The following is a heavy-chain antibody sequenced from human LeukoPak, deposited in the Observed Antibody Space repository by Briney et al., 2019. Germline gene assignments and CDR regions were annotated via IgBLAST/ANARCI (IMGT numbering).Heavy chain of an antibody. V-gene: IGHV3-33*01. CDR2: VWYDGSNK. J-gene: IGHJ6*02. Sequence: GGSLRLSCAASGFTFSSFGIHWVRQAPGKGLEWVAIVWYDGSNKYYADSVKGRFTISRDNSKDTLYLQMNSLRAEDTAVYYCARDVVAATQTFSYGMDVWGQGTTVTVSS. D-gene: IGHD2-15*01. CDR1: GFTFSSFG. CDR3: ARDVVAATQTFSYGMDV.